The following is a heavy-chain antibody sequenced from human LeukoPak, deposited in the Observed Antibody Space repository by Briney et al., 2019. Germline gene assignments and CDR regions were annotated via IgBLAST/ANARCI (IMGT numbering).Heavy chain of an antibody. V-gene: IGHV4-34*01. D-gene: IGHD3-9*01. CDR3: ARRVLRYFDWSFIRSWFDP. CDR1: GGSFSGYY. CDR2: INHSGST. Sequence: TTSETLSLTCAVYGGSFSGYYWSWIRQPPGKGLEWIGEINHSGSTNYNPSLKSRVTISVDTSKNQFSLKLSSVTAADTAVYYCARRVLRYFDWSFIRSWFDPWGQGTLVTVSS. J-gene: IGHJ5*02.